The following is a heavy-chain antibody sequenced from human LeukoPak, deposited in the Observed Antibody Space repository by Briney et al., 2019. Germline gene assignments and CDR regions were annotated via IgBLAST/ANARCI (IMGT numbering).Heavy chain of an antibody. CDR3: ARDIGGSQVFDY. Sequence: PSETLSLTCTVSGGSISSYYWSWIRQPPGKGLEWIGYMYYSGSTNYNPSLKSRVTISVDTSKNQFSLKLSSVTAADTAVYYCARDIGGSQVFDYWGQGTLVTVSS. D-gene: IGHD1-26*01. CDR2: MYYSGST. V-gene: IGHV4-59*01. CDR1: GGSISSYY. J-gene: IGHJ4*02.